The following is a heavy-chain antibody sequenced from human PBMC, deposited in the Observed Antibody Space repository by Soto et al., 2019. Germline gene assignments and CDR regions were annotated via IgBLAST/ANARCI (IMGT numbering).Heavy chain of an antibody. CDR3: ASDTYYYDSSGYSTGGFDY. Sequence: QVQLVESGGGVVQPGRSLRLSCAASGFTFSSYGMHWVRQAPGKGLEWVAGIWYDGSNKYYADSVKGRFTISRDNSKNTLYLQMNSLRAEDTAVYYCASDTYYYDSSGYSTGGFDYWGQGTLVTVSS. V-gene: IGHV3-33*01. J-gene: IGHJ4*02. CDR1: GFTFSSYG. CDR2: IWYDGSNK. D-gene: IGHD3-22*01.